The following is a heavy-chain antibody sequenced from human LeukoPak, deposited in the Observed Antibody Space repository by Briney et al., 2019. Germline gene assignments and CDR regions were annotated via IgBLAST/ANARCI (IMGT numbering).Heavy chain of an antibody. D-gene: IGHD6-13*01. CDR1: GDSVTSSNW. J-gene: IGHJ3*02. CDR2: IYSGGST. V-gene: IGHV3-53*01. CDR3: AKELKIGAAGTVGFDI. Sequence: PSETLSLTCAVSGDSVTSSNWWSWVRQAPGKGLEWVSVIYSGGSTYYADSVKGRFTISRDNSKNTLYLQMNSLRAEDSAVYYCAKELKIGAAGTVGFDIWGQGTMVTVSS.